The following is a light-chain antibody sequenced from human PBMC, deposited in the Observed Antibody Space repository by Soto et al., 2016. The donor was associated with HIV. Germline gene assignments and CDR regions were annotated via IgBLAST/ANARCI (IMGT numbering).Light chain of an antibody. CDR3: QQSYTTPPT. CDR1: QTIRKY. V-gene: IGKV1-39*01. CDR2: TTS. Sequence: DIQMTQSPSSLSASVGDRVIITCRASQTIRKYLNWYQQKPGKAPVLLISTTSSLQSGVASRFSGSGSGAEFTLTISNLQPEDFATYYCQQSYTTPPTFGGGPRWRSN. J-gene: IGKJ4*01.